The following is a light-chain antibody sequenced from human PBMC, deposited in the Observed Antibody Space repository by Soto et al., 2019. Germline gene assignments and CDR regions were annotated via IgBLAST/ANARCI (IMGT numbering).Light chain of an antibody. CDR2: EVS. V-gene: IGLV2-14*01. CDR3: SSYAGSSTDV. CDR1: RSDVGGYNY. Sequence: QSALTQPASVSGSPGQSITISCTGTRSDVGGYNYVSWYQQHPGKAPKLMIYEVSNRPSGVSNRFSGSKSGNTASLTISGLQAEDEADYYCSSYAGSSTDVFGTGTKLTVL. J-gene: IGLJ1*01.